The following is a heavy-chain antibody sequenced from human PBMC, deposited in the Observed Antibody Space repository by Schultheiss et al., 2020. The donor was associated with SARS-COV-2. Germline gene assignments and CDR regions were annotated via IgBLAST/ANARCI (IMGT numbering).Heavy chain of an antibody. CDR3: ARAGQQWLVNYFDY. V-gene: IGHV3-30*01. Sequence: GGSLRLSCAASGFTFSSYAMHWVRQAPGKGLEWVAVISYDGSNKYYADSVKGRFTISRDNSKNTLYLQMNSLRAEDTAVYYCARAGQQWLVNYFDYWGQGTLVTVSS. CDR1: GFTFSSYA. CDR2: ISYDGSNK. D-gene: IGHD6-19*01. J-gene: IGHJ4*02.